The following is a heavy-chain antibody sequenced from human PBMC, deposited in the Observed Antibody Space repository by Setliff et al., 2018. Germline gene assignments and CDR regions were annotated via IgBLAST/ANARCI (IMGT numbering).Heavy chain of an antibody. D-gene: IGHD1-26*01. V-gene: IGHV4-59*10. J-gene: IGHJ1*01. CDR1: GGPFSDYY. Sequence: TLSLTCAAYGGPFSDYYWSWIRQPAGKGLEWIGRVYSNVGTNFNPSLKSRVTMSVDASKNQISLKLMSVTAADTAVYYCASRNSDGGPEYFQHWGQGALVTVSS. CDR3: ASRNSDGGPEYFQH. CDR2: VYSNVGT.